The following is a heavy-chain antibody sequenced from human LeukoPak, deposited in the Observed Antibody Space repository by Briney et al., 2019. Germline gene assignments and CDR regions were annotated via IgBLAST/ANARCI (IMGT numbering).Heavy chain of an antibody. V-gene: IGHV3-23*01. D-gene: IGHD2-15*01. Sequence: GGSLRLSCAASGFTFSSYAMNWVRQAPGKGLEWVSAISSSGVSTYYADSVKGRFTISRDNSKNTLYLQMNSLRAEDTAVYYCAKDACSGGSCYWHYYYYYMDVWGKGTTVTVSS. CDR2: ISSSGVST. CDR3: AKDACSGGSCYWHYYYYYMDV. CDR1: GFTFSSYA. J-gene: IGHJ6*03.